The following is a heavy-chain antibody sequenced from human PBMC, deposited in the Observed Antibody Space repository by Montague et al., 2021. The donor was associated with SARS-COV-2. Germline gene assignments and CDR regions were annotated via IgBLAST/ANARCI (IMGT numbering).Heavy chain of an antibody. CDR3: ARGGRDDYHYPFDS. CDR2: VSPDGSDT. CDR1: GFIFSSYW. V-gene: IGHV3-74*01. J-gene: IGHJ4*02. D-gene: IGHD5-24*01. Sequence: SLRLSCAASGFIFSSYWMHWVRQVPGRGLVWVSRVSPDGSDTTYTDSVEGRFIISRDNVKDTLYLAMSSLGAEDTAVYFCARGGRDDYHYPFDSWGRGTLVTVSS.